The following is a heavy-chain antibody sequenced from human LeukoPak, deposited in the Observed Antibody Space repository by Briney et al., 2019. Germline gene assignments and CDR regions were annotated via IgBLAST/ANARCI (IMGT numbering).Heavy chain of an antibody. CDR2: IYYSGST. CDR3: ARGGMVTGFDP. Sequence: SETLSLTCTVSGGSISSYYWSWIRQPPGKGLEWIGYIYYSGSTNYNPSLKSRVTISVDTSKNQFSLKLSSVTAADTAVYYCARGGMVTGFDPWGQGTLVTVSS. V-gene: IGHV4-59*01. J-gene: IGHJ5*02. D-gene: IGHD2-21*02. CDR1: GGSISSYY.